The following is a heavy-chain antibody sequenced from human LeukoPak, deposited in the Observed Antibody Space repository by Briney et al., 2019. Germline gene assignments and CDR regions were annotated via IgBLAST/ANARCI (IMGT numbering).Heavy chain of an antibody. CDR3: ARAFMVRGVSNWFDP. CDR2: ISAYNGNT. J-gene: IGHJ5*02. CDR1: GYTFTSYG. Sequence: ASVKVSCKASGYTFTSYGISWVRQAPGQGLEWMGWISAYNGNTNYAQKLQGRVTMTTDTSTSTAYMELRSLRSDDTAVYYCARAFMVRGVSNWFDPWGQGTLVTVSS. D-gene: IGHD3-10*01. V-gene: IGHV1-18*01.